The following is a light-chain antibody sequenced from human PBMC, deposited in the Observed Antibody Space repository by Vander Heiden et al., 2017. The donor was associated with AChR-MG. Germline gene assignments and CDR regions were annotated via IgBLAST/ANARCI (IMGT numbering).Light chain of an antibody. CDR1: QSVSSSY. Sequence: EIVLTQSPGTLSLSPRERATLSCRASQSVSSSYLAWYQQKPGQAPRLLIYGASSRATGITDRFSGSGSGTDFTLTISRLEPEDFAVYYCQQYGSSPRTFGQGTKLEIK. CDR2: GAS. V-gene: IGKV3-20*01. J-gene: IGKJ2*01. CDR3: QQYGSSPRT.